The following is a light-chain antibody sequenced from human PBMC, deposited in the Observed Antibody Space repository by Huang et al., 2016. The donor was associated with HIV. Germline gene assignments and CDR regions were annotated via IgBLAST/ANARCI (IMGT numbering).Light chain of an antibody. Sequence: EIVMTQSPGTLSVSPGERATLSCRASQSVSNEVAWFQQKPGQAPRLLIYGENIRPSGTPAGFSDSGSGTEFTLTISSLQSEDFAIYYCQQYNDWPWTFGQGTKVEIK. CDR3: QQYNDWPWT. CDR1: QSVSNE. V-gene: IGKV3-15*01. CDR2: GEN. J-gene: IGKJ1*01.